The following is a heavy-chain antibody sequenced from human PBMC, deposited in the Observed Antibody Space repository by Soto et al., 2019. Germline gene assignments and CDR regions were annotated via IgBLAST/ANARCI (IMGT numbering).Heavy chain of an antibody. CDR2: IYYDGSNK. CDR3: ARVGGTVTSDY. CDR1: GFTFSTYG. Sequence: QVQLVESGGGVVQPGRSPRLSCAASGFTFSTYGMHWVRQAPGKGLEWLAMIYYDGSNKYYADSVKGRFTISRDNAKNTLYLQMNSLRAEDTAVYYCARVGGTVTSDYWGQGTLVTVSS. V-gene: IGHV3-33*01. D-gene: IGHD4-17*01. J-gene: IGHJ4*02.